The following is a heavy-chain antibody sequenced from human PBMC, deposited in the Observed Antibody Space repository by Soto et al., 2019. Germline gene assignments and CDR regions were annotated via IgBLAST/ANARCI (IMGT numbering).Heavy chain of an antibody. D-gene: IGHD1-1*01. CDR3: ARGRYGDY. Sequence: QVHLVQSGAEVRKPGASVKVSCKGSGYTFTSYGITWVRQAPGQGLEWMGWISAHNGNTNYAQKLQGRVTVTRDTSTSTAYLELRSLRSDDTAVYYCARGRYGDYWGQGALVTVSS. CDR2: ISAHNGNT. V-gene: IGHV1-18*01. CDR1: GYTFTSYG. J-gene: IGHJ4*02.